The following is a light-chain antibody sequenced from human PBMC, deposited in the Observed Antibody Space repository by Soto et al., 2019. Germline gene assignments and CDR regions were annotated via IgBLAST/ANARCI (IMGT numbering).Light chain of an antibody. CDR1: QSLLQSDGKTY. Sequence: DIVMTQTPLSLSVTPGQPASISSTSSQSLLQSDGKTYLCWDLQKPGQSPQLLICEVFSRFSGVSDRFSSRGSGTDFILRIRRVEVEDVGVYYCMQSIQLPITFGQGTRLEIK. J-gene: IGKJ5*01. V-gene: IGKV2D-29*02. CDR3: MQSIQLPIT. CDR2: EVF.